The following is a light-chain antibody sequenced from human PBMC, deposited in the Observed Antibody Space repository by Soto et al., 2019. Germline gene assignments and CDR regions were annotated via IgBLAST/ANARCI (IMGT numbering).Light chain of an antibody. J-gene: IGLJ1*01. CDR2: DVS. CDR3: SSYTRSSTLV. V-gene: IGLV2-14*01. Sequence: QSALTQPASVSGSPGQSITISCTGTSSDVGGYNYVSWYQQHPGKAPKLMIYDVSNRPSGVSNRFSGSKSGNTASLTISGLQAEDEADYYCSSYTRSSTLVFGTGTKATVL. CDR1: SSDVGGYNY.